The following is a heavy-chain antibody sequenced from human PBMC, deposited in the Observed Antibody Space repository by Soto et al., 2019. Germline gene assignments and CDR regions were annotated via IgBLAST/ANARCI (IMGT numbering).Heavy chain of an antibody. J-gene: IGHJ4*02. CDR1: GFTFSCYA. CDR2: ISGSGGST. V-gene: IGHV3-23*01. D-gene: IGHD2-15*01. CDR3: AKDRYGGNEDY. Sequence: GGSLRLSCAASGFTFSCYAMSWLRQAPGKGLEWVSAISGSGGSTYYADSVKGRFTISRDNSKNTLYLQMNSLRAEDTAVYYCAKDRYGGNEDYWGQGTLVTVSS.